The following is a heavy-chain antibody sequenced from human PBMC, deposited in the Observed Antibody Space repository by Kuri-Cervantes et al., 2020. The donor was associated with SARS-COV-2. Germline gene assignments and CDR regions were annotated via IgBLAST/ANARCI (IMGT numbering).Heavy chain of an antibody. CDR1: GSPFNSHG. CDR2: INAANGVT. V-gene: IGHV1-3*01. J-gene: IGHJ4*02. D-gene: IGHD2-8*01. Sequence: ASVKVSCKASGSPFNSHGLHWVRQAPGQRLDWMGWINAANGVTKYSQNFQGRRTITRDTSATTIYMELTNLRSEDTAFYYCARAPKYGVVDSFWFYWGQGTQVTVSS. CDR3: ARAPKYGVVDSFWFY.